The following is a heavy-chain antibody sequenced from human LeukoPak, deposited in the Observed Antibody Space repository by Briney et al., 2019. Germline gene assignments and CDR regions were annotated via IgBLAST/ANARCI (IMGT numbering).Heavy chain of an antibody. Sequence: PGGSLRLSCAASGFTVSSNYMSWVRQAPGKGLEWVSVIYSGGSTYYADSVKGRFTISRDNSKNTLYLQMNSLRAEDTAVYYCARASRSSSWPGKVWFDPWGQGTLVTVSS. CDR1: GFTVSSNY. D-gene: IGHD6-13*01. V-gene: IGHV3-53*01. J-gene: IGHJ5*02. CDR2: IYSGGST. CDR3: ARASRSSSWPGKVWFDP.